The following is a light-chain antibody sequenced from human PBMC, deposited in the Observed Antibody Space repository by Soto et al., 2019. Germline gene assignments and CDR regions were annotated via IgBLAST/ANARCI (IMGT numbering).Light chain of an antibody. CDR1: SSDVGSYNL. CDR2: GVS. CDR3: CSYAGSSTSYV. V-gene: IGLV2-23*02. J-gene: IGLJ1*01. Sequence: QSVLTQPASVSGSPGQSITISCTGTSSDVGSYNLVSWYQQHPGKAPKLMIYGVSKRPSGVSNRFSGSKSGNTASLTISGRQAEDEADYYCCSYAGSSTSYVFGTGTKLTVL.